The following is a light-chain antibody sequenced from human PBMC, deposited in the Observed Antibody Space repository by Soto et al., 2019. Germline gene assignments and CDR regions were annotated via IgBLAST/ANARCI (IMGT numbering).Light chain of an antibody. CDR2: GAS. V-gene: IGKV3-20*01. J-gene: IGKJ1*01. CDR3: QQYAASPRT. Sequence: EVVLTQSPGTLSLSPRERATLSCRASQSVSNNYLAWYQHKPGQAPRLLIYGASNRAPGIPDRFSGSGSGSDFTLTISRLEPEDFAVYYCQQYAASPRTFGQGTLVEVK. CDR1: QSVSNNY.